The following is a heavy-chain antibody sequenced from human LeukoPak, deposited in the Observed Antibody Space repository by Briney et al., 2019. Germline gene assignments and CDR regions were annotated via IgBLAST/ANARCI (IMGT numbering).Heavy chain of an antibody. D-gene: IGHD2-2*02. CDR1: GGSISSGSYY. V-gene: IGHV4-61*02. J-gene: IGHJ4*02. CDR3: ARDRRYCSSTSCNI. CDR2: IYTSGST. Sequence: SQTLSLTCTVSGGSISSGSYYWSWIRQPAGKGLEWIGRIYTSGSTNYNPSLKSRVTISVDTSKNQFSLKLSSVTAADTAVYYCARDRRYCSSTSCNIWGQGTLVTVSS.